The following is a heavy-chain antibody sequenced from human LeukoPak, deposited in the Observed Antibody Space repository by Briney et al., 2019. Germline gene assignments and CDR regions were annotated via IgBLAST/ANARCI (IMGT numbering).Heavy chain of an antibody. D-gene: IGHD3-10*01. V-gene: IGHV4-59*11. CDR2: IFYSGST. Sequence: SETLSLTCTVSGGSINSHYWSWIRQPPGKGLEWIGYIFYSGSTNYNPSLKSRVSISIVRSRSQFSLRLNSLTTADTAMYYCARGRSMVPHGSWGQGILVTVSS. CDR3: ARGRSMVPHGS. J-gene: IGHJ4*02. CDR1: GGSINSHY.